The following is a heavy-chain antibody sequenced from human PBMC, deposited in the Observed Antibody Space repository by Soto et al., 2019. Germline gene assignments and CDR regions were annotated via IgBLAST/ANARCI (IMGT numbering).Heavy chain of an antibody. J-gene: IGHJ4*02. CDR3: ARGVEAPAMIDY. CDR1: GGSISSGGYY. Sequence: QVQLQESGPGLVKPSQTLSLTCTVSGGSISSGGYYWRWIRQPPGKGLEWIGYIYYSGSTYYNPSLKSRVTISVDTSKNQFSLKLSAVTAADTAVYCCARGVEAPAMIDYWGQGTLVTVSS. D-gene: IGHD2-15*01. CDR2: IYYSGST. V-gene: IGHV4-30-4*01.